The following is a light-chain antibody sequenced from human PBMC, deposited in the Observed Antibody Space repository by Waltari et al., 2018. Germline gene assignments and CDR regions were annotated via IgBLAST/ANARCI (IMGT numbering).Light chain of an antibody. V-gene: IGKV2-40*01. CDR1: QSLLHSNGNTY. CDR2: GGS. CDR3: VQAIAFPYA. Sequence: DIVMTQTPLSLPISPGEPASISCRSSQSLLHSNGNTYLHWYLQKPGQSPQLLIYGGSNRASGVPDRFSGSGSGTDFTLKISKVAAEDVGVYYCVQAIAFPYAFGQGTKVDIK. J-gene: IGKJ2*01.